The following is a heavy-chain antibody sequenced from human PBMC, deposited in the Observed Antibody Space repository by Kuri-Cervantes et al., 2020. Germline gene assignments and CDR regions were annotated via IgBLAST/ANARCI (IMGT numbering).Heavy chain of an antibody. Sequence: GESLKISCAASGFTVSSNYMSWVRQAPGKGLEWVSVIYSGGSTYYADSVKGRFTISRDNSKNTLYLQMNSLRAEDTAVYYCARAVMVAAPTDYWGQGTLVTVSS. V-gene: IGHV3-53*05. CDR3: ARAVMVAAPTDY. D-gene: IGHD2-15*01. CDR2: IYSGGST. J-gene: IGHJ4*02. CDR1: GFTVSSNY.